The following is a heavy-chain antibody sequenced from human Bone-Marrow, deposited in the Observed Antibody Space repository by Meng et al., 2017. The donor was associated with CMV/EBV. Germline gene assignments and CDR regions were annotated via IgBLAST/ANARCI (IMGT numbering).Heavy chain of an antibody. D-gene: IGHD3-22*01. V-gene: IGHV1-69*12. CDR1: GGTFSSYA. CDR3: ARALGYYYDSSGYPFDY. J-gene: IGHJ4*02. Sequence: VRLVQLGAEVKKPGSSVKVSCKASGGTFSSYAISWVRQAPGQGLEWMGGIIPIFGTANYAQKFQGRVTITADESTSTAYMELSSLRSEDTAVYYCARALGYYYDSSGYPFDYWGQGTLVTVSS. CDR2: IIPIFGTA.